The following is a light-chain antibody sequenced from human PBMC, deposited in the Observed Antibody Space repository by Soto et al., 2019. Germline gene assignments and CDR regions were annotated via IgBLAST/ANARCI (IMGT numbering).Light chain of an antibody. Sequence: DIQMTPSPSPPSASVGDRVTITCPATQAIRNDLAWYQQKPGRAPKRLIYGSSSLQSGVPSRFSASGSGTEFSLTINSLQADDFATYYCQQYHIYSWTFGQGTKVDIK. CDR1: QAIRND. J-gene: IGKJ1*01. CDR2: GSS. CDR3: QQYHIYSWT. V-gene: IGKV1-17*01.